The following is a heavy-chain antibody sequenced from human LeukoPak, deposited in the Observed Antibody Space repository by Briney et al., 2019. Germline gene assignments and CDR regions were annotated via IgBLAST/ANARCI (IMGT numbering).Heavy chain of an antibody. J-gene: IGHJ4*02. Sequence: GGSLRLSCAASGFTFSSYGMHWVRQAPGKGLEWVSGIAKSGGHTYYADSVKGRFTISRDNSKNTLYLQMSSLRGEDTAMYYCARDLYCSGGSCYNGIYYWGQGTLVTVSS. CDR2: IAKSGGHT. V-gene: IGHV3-NL1*01. D-gene: IGHD2-15*01. CDR1: GFTFSSYG. CDR3: ARDLYCSGGSCYNGIYY.